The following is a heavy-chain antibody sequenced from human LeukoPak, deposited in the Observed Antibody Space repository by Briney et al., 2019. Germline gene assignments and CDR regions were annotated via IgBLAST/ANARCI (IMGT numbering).Heavy chain of an antibody. CDR1: GGSITGGGYY. CDR3: ASSYGASYGMDV. Sequence: SQTLSLTCTVSGGSITGGGYYWSWIRQPAGTGLQWFGRIYASGHTNYNPSLKSRVIISVDTSKNQFSLNLTSLSAADTAVYYCASSYGASYGMDVWGQGTTVTVSS. D-gene: IGHD4-17*01. V-gene: IGHV4-61*02. CDR2: IYASGHT. J-gene: IGHJ6*02.